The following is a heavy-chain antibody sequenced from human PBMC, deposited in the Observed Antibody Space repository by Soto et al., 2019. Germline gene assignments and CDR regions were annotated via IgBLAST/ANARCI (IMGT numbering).Heavy chain of an antibody. CDR3: ARDPLYGYGYHDWYY. CDR1: GFTFSRYW. CDR2: VNSDGNST. V-gene: IGHV3-74*01. Sequence: AGGSLRLSCAASGFTFSRYWMHWVRQAPGKGLEWVSRVNSDGNSTNYADSVKGRFTISRDNAKNTLYLQMNSLRAEDTAVYYCARDPLYGYGYHDWYYWGQGTLVTVSS. D-gene: IGHD5-18*01. J-gene: IGHJ4*02.